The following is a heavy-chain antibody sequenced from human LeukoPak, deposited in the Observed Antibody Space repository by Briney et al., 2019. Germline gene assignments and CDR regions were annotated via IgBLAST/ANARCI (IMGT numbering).Heavy chain of an antibody. J-gene: IGHJ5*02. V-gene: IGHV3-11*01. D-gene: IGHD5-18*01. CDR1: GFTVSDYY. CDR2: ISSSGSTI. CDR3: LVDTAMVTGNWFDP. Sequence: GGSLRLSCAVSGFTVSDYYMSWIRQAPGKGLELVSYISSSGSTIYYADSVKGRFTISRDNAKNSLYLQMNSLRAEDTAVYYCLVDTAMVTGNWFDPWGQGTLVTVSS.